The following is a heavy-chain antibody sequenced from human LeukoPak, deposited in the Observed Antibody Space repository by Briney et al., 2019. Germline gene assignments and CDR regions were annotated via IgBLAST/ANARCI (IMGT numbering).Heavy chain of an antibody. CDR1: GFTFSSYD. J-gene: IGHJ4*02. Sequence: AGGSLRLSCAASGFTFSSYDVHWVRQGTGKGLEWVSAIGTAGDTYYPGSVKGRFTISRENAKNSLYLQMNSLRVGDTAVYYCASEAAGAFDYWGQGTLVTVSS. V-gene: IGHV3-13*01. D-gene: IGHD6-13*01. CDR2: IGTAGDT. CDR3: ASEAAGAFDY.